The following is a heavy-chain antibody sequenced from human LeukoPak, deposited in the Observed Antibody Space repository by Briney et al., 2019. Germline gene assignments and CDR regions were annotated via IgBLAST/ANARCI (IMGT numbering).Heavy chain of an antibody. V-gene: IGHV1-18*01. Sequence: ASVKVSCKASGYTFTSYGISWVRQAPGQGLEWMGWISAYNGNTNYAQKLQGRVTMTTDTSTSTAYMELRSLRSEDTAVYYCARSWRFCSGDSCYPIDYWGQGTLVTVSS. CDR2: ISAYNGNT. J-gene: IGHJ4*02. CDR1: GYTFTSYG. D-gene: IGHD2-15*01. CDR3: ARSWRFCSGDSCYPIDY.